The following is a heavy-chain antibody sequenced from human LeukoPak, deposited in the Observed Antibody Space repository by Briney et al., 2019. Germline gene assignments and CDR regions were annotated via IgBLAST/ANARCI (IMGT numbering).Heavy chain of an antibody. V-gene: IGHV3-30*03. CDR1: GFTFSSYG. J-gene: IGHJ4*02. D-gene: IGHD3-16*02. Sequence: GRSLRLSCAASGFTFSSYGMHWVRQAPGKGLEWVAVISYDGSNKYYADSVKGRFTISRDNSKNTLYLQMNSLRAEDTAVYYCARPFYPDYWGQGTLVTVSS. CDR3: ARPFYPDY. CDR2: ISYDGSNK.